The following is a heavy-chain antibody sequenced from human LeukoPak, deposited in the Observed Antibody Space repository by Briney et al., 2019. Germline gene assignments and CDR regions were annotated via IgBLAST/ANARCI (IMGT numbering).Heavy chain of an antibody. CDR3: ARGKRKHSGSSRWAFDI. J-gene: IGHJ3*02. D-gene: IGHD1-26*01. CDR2: INHSGST. V-gene: IGHV4-39*07. CDR1: GGSISSSSYY. Sequence: SETLSLTCTVSGGSISSSSYYWGWIRQPPGKGLEWIGEINHSGSTNYNPSLKSRVTISVDTSKNQFSLKLSSVTAADTAVYYCARGKRKHSGSSRWAFDIWGQGTMVTVSS.